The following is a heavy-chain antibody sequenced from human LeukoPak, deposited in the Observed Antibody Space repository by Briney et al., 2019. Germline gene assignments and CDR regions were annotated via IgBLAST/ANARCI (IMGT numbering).Heavy chain of an antibody. D-gene: IGHD3-22*01. Sequence: PSETLSLTCAVYGGSFSGYYWSWIRQPPGKGLEWIGEINHSGSTIYNPSLKSRVTISGDTSKNQFSLKLSSVTAADTAVYYCAREGLRYYYDRSGYPPAYWGQGTLVTVSS. CDR1: GGSFSGYY. J-gene: IGHJ4*02. CDR2: INHSGST. V-gene: IGHV4-34*01. CDR3: AREGLRYYYDRSGYPPAY.